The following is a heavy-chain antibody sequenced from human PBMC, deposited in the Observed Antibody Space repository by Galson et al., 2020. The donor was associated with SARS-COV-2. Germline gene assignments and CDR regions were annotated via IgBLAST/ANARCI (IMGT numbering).Heavy chain of an antibody. CDR1: GFTFSSYG. Sequence: GGSLRLSCAASGFTFSSYGMHWVRQAPGKGLEWVAVIWYDGSNKYYADSVKGRFTISRDNSKNTLYLQMNSLRAEDTAVYYCAREYSSSSGSWFDPWGQGTLVTVSS. V-gene: IGHV3-33*01. CDR2: IWYDGSNK. J-gene: IGHJ5*02. D-gene: IGHD6-6*01. CDR3: AREYSSSSGSWFDP.